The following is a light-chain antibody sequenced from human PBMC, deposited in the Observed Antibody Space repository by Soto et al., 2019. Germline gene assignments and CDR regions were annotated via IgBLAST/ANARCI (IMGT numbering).Light chain of an antibody. V-gene: IGKV1-39*01. J-gene: IGKJ3*01. CDR2: VAS. Sequence: DIQMTQSPSSLSAFVGDRVTITCRSSQRISSYLSWYQQKPGKAPKLLINVASGLQSGVPSRFSASGSGTDFTLTISSLQPEDFATYFCQQSYSTPRAFGPGTKVDNK. CDR1: QRISSY. CDR3: QQSYSTPRA.